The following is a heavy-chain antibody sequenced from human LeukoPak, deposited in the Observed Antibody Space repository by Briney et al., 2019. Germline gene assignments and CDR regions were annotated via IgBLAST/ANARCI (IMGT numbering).Heavy chain of an antibody. CDR3: ARDKRPYYGSGSYGY. CDR1: GFTFSSYA. Sequence: PGGSLRLSCAASGFTFSSYAMHWVRQAPGKGLEWVAVISYDGSNKYYADSVKGRFTISRDNSKNTLYLQMNSLRAEDTAVYYCARDKRPYYGSGSYGYWGQGTLVTVSS. D-gene: IGHD3-10*01. J-gene: IGHJ4*02. V-gene: IGHV3-30-3*01. CDR2: ISYDGSNK.